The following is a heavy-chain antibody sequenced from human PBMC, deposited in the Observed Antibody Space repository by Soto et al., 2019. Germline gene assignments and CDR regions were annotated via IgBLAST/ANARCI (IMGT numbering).Heavy chain of an antibody. CDR1: GGTFSSYA. V-gene: IGHV1-69*05. J-gene: IGHJ2*01. D-gene: IGHD4-17*01. CDR2: IIPIFGTA. Sequence: QVQLVQSGAEVKKPGSSVKVSCKASGGTFSSYAISWVRQAPGQGLEWMGGIIPIFGTANYAQKFQGRVTITXXEXTXXAHMELSSLRSEDTAVYYCARVGLDYGDYVWYFDLWGRGTLVTVSS. CDR3: ARVGLDYGDYVWYFDL.